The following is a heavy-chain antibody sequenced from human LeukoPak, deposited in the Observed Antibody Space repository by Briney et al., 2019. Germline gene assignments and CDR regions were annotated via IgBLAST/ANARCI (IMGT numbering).Heavy chain of an antibody. V-gene: IGHV3-21*01. CDR1: GFTFSSYS. CDR3: SRSTWGAAATPQDH. J-gene: IGHJ4*02. D-gene: IGHD6-13*01. CDR2: ISSSSSYI. Sequence: PGGSLRLSCAASGFTFSSYSMNWVRQARGEGLEWVSSISSSSSYIYYADSVKRRFTISNHNAKNSLYRQMNSLRAEDTAVYYCSRSTWGAAATPQDHWGQGTLITVSS.